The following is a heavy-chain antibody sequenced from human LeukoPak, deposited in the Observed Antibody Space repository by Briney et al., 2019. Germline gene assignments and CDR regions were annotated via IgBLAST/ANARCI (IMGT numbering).Heavy chain of an antibody. CDR2: ISHSGST. CDR1: SYTISSGYY. V-gene: IGHV4-38-2*01. CDR3: VRAIDSYYFDS. Sequence: SETLSLTCAVTSYTISSGYYWGWVRQPPGQGLEWIRSISHSGSTYYNPSFKSRATISIDTSKNQFSLKLNSVTAADTAMYYCVRAIDSYYFDSWGQGTQVAVSS. J-gene: IGHJ4*02. D-gene: IGHD5-18*01.